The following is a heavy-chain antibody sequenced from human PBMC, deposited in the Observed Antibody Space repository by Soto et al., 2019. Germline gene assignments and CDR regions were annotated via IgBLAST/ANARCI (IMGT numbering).Heavy chain of an antibody. CDR1: GFXFSXAW. CDR3: TTGEGDDYGDHYFDY. Sequence: EVQLVESGGGLVKPGGSLRLSXAAXGFXFSXAWMSWVRQAPGKGLEWVGRIKSKTDGGTTDYAAPVKGRFTISRDDSKNTLYLQMNSLKTEDTAVYYCTTGEGDDYGDHYFDYWGQGTLVTVSS. D-gene: IGHD4-17*01. V-gene: IGHV3-15*01. J-gene: IGHJ4*02. CDR2: IKSKTDGGTT.